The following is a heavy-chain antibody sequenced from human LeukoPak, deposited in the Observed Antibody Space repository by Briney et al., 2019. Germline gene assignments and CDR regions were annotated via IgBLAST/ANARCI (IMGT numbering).Heavy chain of an antibody. Sequence: GSLRLSCAASGFTFSTYAMNWVRRAPGKGLEWVSAIRGSDGSTYYADSVKGRFTISRDNSKNTLYLQMNSLRAEDTAVYYCAKSLLGYSYGKLDYWGQGTLVTVPS. V-gene: IGHV3-23*01. J-gene: IGHJ4*02. CDR1: GFTFSTYA. D-gene: IGHD5-18*01. CDR3: AKSLLGYSYGKLDY. CDR2: IRGSDGST.